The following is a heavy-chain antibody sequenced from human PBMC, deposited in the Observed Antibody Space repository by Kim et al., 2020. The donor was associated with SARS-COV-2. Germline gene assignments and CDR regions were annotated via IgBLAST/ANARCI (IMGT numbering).Heavy chain of an antibody. D-gene: IGHD2-21*02. CDR2: ISFDGRNK. CDR1: GFIFRSYA. CDR3: ARDFCGGDCYELYFDQ. V-gene: IGHV3-30-3*01. Sequence: GGSLRLSCVASGFIFRSYAMHWVRQAPGKGLEWVAVISFDGRNKYYADAVKGRFIISRDSSSNTLYLQANSLRPEDTAVYYCARDFCGGDCYELYFDQWGQGTLVTVSS. J-gene: IGHJ4*02.